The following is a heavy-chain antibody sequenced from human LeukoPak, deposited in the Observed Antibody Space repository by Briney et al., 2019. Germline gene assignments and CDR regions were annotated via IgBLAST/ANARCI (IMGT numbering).Heavy chain of an antibody. Sequence: SVKVSCKASGGTFSSYAISWVRQAPGQGLEWMGRIIPILGIANYAQKFQGRVTITADKSTSTAYMELSSLRSEDTAVYYCARDVYIVVVTAIVGSYFDLWGRGTLVTVSS. D-gene: IGHD2-21*02. CDR1: GGTFSSYA. J-gene: IGHJ2*01. V-gene: IGHV1-69*04. CDR3: ARDVYIVVVTAIVGSYFDL. CDR2: IIPILGIA.